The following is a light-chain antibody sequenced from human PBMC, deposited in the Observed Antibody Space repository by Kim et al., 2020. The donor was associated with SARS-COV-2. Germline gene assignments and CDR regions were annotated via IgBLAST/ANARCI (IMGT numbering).Light chain of an antibody. J-gene: IGKJ2*01. CDR3: QLYSDWPPGA. Sequence: EKVVAQSPATVSVSQGETATLSCRASQSVGKNLAWYQQTPGQAPRLLIYAASTRATGVPARFSGSGSGTEFTLNITSLQSEDSGVYYCQLYSDWPPGAFGQGTKLEI. V-gene: IGKV3-15*01. CDR2: AAS. CDR1: QSVGKN.